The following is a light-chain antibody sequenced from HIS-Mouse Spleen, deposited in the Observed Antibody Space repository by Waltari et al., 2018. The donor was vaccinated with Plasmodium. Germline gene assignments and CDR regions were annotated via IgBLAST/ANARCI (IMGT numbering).Light chain of an antibody. CDR3: QQYNSYSYT. CDR1: QRISSW. V-gene: IGKV1-5*03. CDR2: KAS. Sequence: DIQMTQSPSTLSASVGDRVTITCRASQRISSWLAWYQQKPGKAPKLLSYKASSLESGVPSRFSGSGSGTEFTLTISSLQPDDFATYYCQQYNSYSYTFGQGTKLEIK. J-gene: IGKJ2*01.